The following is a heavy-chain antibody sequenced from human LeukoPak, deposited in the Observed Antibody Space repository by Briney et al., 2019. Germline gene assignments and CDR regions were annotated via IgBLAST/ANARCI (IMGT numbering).Heavy chain of an antibody. D-gene: IGHD6-19*01. Sequence: GGSLRLSCAASGITFSSYGMNCVRQAPGKGLEWVSAISGSGGITYYADSVKGRFTISRDNSKNTVYLQMNSLRVEDTAVYYCAGSSGWYLAYWGQGTLVIGSS. V-gene: IGHV3-23*01. J-gene: IGHJ4*02. CDR2: ISGSGGIT. CDR3: AGSSGWYLAY. CDR1: GITFSSYG.